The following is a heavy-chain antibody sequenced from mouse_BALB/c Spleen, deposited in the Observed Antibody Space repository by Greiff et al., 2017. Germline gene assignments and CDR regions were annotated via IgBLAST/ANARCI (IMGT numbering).Heavy chain of an antibody. V-gene: IGHV5-6-5*01. CDR1: GFTFSSYA. CDR3: AREVYGSSSTGYAMDY. D-gene: IGHD1-1*01. CDR2: ISSGGST. Sequence: DVRLVESGGGLVKPGGSLKLSCAASGFTFSSYAMSWVRQTPEKRLEWVASISSGGSTYYPDSVKGRFTISRDNARNILYLQMSSLRSEDTAMYYCAREVYGSSSTGYAMDYWGQGTSVTVSS. J-gene: IGHJ4*01.